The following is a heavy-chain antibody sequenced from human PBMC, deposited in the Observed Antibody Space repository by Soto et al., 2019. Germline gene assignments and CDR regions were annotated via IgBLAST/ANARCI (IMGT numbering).Heavy chain of an antibody. D-gene: IGHD3-22*01. CDR1: GGSISSGHYY. V-gene: IGHV4-30-4*01. CDR2: IYFRGST. J-gene: IGHJ4*02. CDR3: ARIYDSSGYVDY. Sequence: QVQLQESGPGLVKPSQTLSLTCTVSGGSISSGHYYWSWIRQPPGKGLEWIGNIYFRGSTCYSPSLKGRGTISVDTSKNQFALKLSSVTAADTAVYYCARIYDSSGYVDYWGQGTLVTVSS.